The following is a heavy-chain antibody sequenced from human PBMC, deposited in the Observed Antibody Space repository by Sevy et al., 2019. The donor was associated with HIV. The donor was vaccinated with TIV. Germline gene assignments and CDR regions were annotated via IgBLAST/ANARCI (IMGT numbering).Heavy chain of an antibody. V-gene: IGHV1-2*06. CDR1: GYTFNAYF. Sequence: ASVKVSCKASGYTFNAYFMHWVRQAPGQGLEWMGRINPNSGDTTYSQKFQGRVTMSRDTSISTAYMELHRLTSDDTAVYYCARAYYYDSSDYRFDDWGQGTLVTVSS. D-gene: IGHD3-22*01. CDR3: ARAYYYDSSDYRFDD. J-gene: IGHJ4*02. CDR2: INPNSGDT.